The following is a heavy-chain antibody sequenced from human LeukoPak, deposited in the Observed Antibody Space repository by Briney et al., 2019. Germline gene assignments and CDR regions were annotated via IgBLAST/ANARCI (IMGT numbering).Heavy chain of an antibody. CDR1: GFTFSSYG. Sequence: GGSLRLSCAASGFTFSSYGMHWVRQAPGKGLEWVAFIRYDGSNKYYADSVKGRFAISRDNSKNTLYLQMNSLRAEDTTVYYCAKDLGFSSSWEALDYWGQGTLVTVSS. V-gene: IGHV3-30*02. CDR2: IRYDGSNK. J-gene: IGHJ4*02. D-gene: IGHD6-13*01. CDR3: AKDLGFSSSWEALDY.